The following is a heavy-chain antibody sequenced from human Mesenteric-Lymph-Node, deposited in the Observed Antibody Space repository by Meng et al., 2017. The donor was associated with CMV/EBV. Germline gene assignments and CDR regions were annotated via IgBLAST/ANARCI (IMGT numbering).Heavy chain of an antibody. Sequence: SETLSLTCAVYGESFSDYYWSWIRQPPGKGLEWIGSIYYSGSTYYNPSLKSRVTISVDTSKNQFSLKLSSVTAADTAVYYCARAGSGDYYYYYGMDVWGQGTTVTVSS. CDR3: ARAGSGDYYYYYGMDV. CDR2: IYYSGST. CDR1: GESFSDYY. V-gene: IGHV4-34*01. J-gene: IGHJ6*02. D-gene: IGHD1-1*01.